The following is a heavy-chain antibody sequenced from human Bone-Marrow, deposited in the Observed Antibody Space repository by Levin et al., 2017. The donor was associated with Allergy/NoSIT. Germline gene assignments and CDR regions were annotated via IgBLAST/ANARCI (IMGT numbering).Heavy chain of an antibody. V-gene: IGHV3-30-3*01. Sequence: GESLKISCAASGFPFSSYTMHWVRQAPGKGLQWVAVISDDGSRKSYADSVKGRFTITRDNSMKTLYLQMNSLRAEDTAIYYCAREAEIQLWPPVSFDYWGPGTLVTVSS. CDR3: AREAEIQLWPPVSFDY. CDR1: GFPFSSYT. D-gene: IGHD5-18*01. J-gene: IGHJ4*02. CDR2: ISDDGSRK.